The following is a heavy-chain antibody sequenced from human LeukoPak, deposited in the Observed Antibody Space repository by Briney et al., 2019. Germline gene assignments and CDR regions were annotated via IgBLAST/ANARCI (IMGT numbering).Heavy chain of an antibody. CDR1: GFAFSNYW. CDR2: INKDGSGK. Sequence: GGSLRLSCVFSGFAFSNYWMKWVRQAPGKGLEWVASINKDGSGKYSVDSVKDRVTISRDNAKNLLDLQINSLTVEDTAIYYCARDDGDVWGKGTTVTVSS. V-gene: IGHV3-7*01. J-gene: IGHJ6*04. CDR3: ARDDGDV.